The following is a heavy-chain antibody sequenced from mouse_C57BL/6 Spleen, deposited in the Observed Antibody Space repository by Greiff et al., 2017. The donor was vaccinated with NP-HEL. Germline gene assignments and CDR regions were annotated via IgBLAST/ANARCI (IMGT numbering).Heavy chain of an antibody. J-gene: IGHJ1*03. CDR3: AVYDYDESHWYFDV. D-gene: IGHD2-4*01. CDR2: IYWDDDK. Sequence: QVTLKESGPGILQSSQTLSLTCSFSGFSLSTSGMGVSWIRQPSGKGLEWLAHIYWDDDKRYNPSLKSRLTISKDTSRNQVFLKITSVDTADTATYYCAVYDYDESHWYFDVWGTGTTVTVSS. V-gene: IGHV8-12*01. CDR1: GFSLSTSGMG.